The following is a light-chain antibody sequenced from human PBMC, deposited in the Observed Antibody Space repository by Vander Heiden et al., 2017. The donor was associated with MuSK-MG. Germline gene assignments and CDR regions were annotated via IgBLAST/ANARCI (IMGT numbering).Light chain of an antibody. CDR3: MQALQTPRT. J-gene: IGKJ2*01. CDR1: QSLLHSNGHTY. V-gene: IGKV2-28*01. CDR2: LAS. Sequence: DIVMTQSPLSLPVTPGEPASISCRSSQSLLHSNGHTYLDWYLQKPGQSPQLLIYLASNRAPGVPDRFSGSGSGTDFTLKISRVEAEDVGVYFCMQALQTPRTFGPGTKLEIK.